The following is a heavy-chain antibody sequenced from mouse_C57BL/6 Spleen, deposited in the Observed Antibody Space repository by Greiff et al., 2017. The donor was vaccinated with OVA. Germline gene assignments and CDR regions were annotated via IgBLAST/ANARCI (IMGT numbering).Heavy chain of an antibody. CDR1: GYTFTSYW. Sequence: QVQLQQPGAELVKPGASVKLSCKASGYTFTSYWMHWVKQRPGQGLEWIGMIHPNSGSTNYNEKFKSKATLTVDKSSSTAYMQLSSLTSEDSAVYYCARWGDCYHFDYWGQGTTLTVSS. J-gene: IGHJ2*01. CDR2: IHPNSGST. CDR3: ARWGDCYHFDY. D-gene: IGHD2-13*01. V-gene: IGHV1-64*01.